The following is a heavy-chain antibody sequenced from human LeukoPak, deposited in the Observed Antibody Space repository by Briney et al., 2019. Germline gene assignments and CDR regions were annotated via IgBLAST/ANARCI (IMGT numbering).Heavy chain of an antibody. J-gene: IGHJ6*03. D-gene: IGHD2-2*03. CDR1: GYTFTGYY. Sequence: GASVKVSCKXSGYTFTGYYMHWVRQAPGQGLEWMGRINPNSGGTNYAQKFQGRVTMTRDTSISTAYMELSRLRSDDTAVYYCASGYCSSTSCYDPYYYYYMDVWGKGTTVTVSS. CDR2: INPNSGGT. V-gene: IGHV1-2*06. CDR3: ASGYCSSTSCYDPYYYYYMDV.